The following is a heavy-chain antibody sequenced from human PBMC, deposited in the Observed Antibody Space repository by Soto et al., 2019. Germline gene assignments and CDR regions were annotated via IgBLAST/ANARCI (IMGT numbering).Heavy chain of an antibody. CDR1: GYTFTSYY. V-gene: IGHV1-46*01. D-gene: IGHD5-18*01. J-gene: IGHJ5*02. CDR3: ARVPPYSQPKSNWFDP. CDR2: INPSGGST. Sequence: ASVKVSCKASGYTFTSYYMHWVRQAPGQGLEWMGIINPSGGSTSYAQKFQGRVTMTRDTSTSTVYMELSSLRSEDTAVYYCARVPPYSQPKSNWFDPWGPGTLVTVSS.